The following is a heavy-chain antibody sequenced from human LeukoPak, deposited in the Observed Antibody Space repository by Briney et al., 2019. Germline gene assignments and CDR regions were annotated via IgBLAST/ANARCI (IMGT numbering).Heavy chain of an antibody. J-gene: IGHJ4*02. Sequence: TSETLSLTCTVSGGSISSGIYYWGWIRQPPGKGLEWIGSIYYSGNAYYNPSLKSRVTISVDTSKNQLSLKLYSVTAADTAVYYCARHVNQQLPPKAFDYWGQGTLVTVSS. D-gene: IGHD2-2*01. CDR1: GGSISSGIYY. CDR3: ARHVNQQLPPKAFDY. CDR2: IYYSGNA. V-gene: IGHV4-39*01.